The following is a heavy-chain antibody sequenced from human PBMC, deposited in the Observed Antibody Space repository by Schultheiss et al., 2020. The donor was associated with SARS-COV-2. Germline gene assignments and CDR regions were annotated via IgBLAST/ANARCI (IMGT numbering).Heavy chain of an antibody. CDR2: ISSSGSTI. J-gene: IGHJ4*02. Sequence: GESLKISCAASGFTFSSYEMNWVRQAPGKGLEWVSYISSSGSTIYYADAVKGRFTISRDNAKNSLYLQMNSLRAEDTAVYYCAKGGPPYNWNDQNLDYWGKGTMVTVSS. V-gene: IGHV3-48*03. D-gene: IGHD1-20*01. CDR1: GFTFSSYE. CDR3: AKGGPPYNWNDQNLDY.